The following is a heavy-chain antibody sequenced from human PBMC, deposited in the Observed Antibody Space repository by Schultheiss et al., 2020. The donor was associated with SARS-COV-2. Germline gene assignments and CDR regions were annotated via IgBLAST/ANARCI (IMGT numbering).Heavy chain of an antibody. J-gene: IGHJ1*01. CDR3: ARAYGDYGVAEYFQH. Sequence: ASVKVSCKASGYTFTSYAMHWVRQAPGQRLEWMGIINPSGGSTSYAQKFQGRVTMTRDTSTSTVYMELSSLRSEDTAVYYCARAYGDYGVAEYFQHWGQGTLVTVSS. V-gene: IGHV1-46*01. D-gene: IGHD4-17*01. CDR1: GYTFTSYA. CDR2: INPSGGST.